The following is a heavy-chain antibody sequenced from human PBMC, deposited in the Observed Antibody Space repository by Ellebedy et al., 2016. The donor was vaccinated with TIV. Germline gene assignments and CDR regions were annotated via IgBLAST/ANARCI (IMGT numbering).Heavy chain of an antibody. D-gene: IGHD6-13*01. Sequence: ASVKVSXXVSGHTLTELSIHWVRQAPGKGLEWMGGFDPEDGETVYAQKFQGRVTMTRNTSISTAYMELSSLRSEDTAVYHCARGPYIAAAGTWLDPWGQGTLVTVSS. CDR1: GHTLTELS. J-gene: IGHJ5*02. V-gene: IGHV1-24*01. CDR3: ARGPYIAAAGTWLDP. CDR2: FDPEDGET.